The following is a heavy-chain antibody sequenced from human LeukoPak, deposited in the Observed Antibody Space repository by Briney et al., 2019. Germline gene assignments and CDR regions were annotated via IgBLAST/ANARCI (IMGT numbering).Heavy chain of an antibody. CDR1: GFTFRSYW. CDR2: IKQDGSEK. D-gene: IGHD2-2*01. V-gene: IGHV3-7*05. J-gene: IGHJ5*02. Sequence: GGSLRLSCAASGFTFRSYWMSWVRQAPGKGLEWGANIKQDGSEKYYVDSVKGRFTISRDNGKKSLYLQMDSPRAEDTAVYYCARFGWSSSYHQSGCWFDPWGQGTLVIVSS. CDR3: ARFGWSSSYHQSGCWFDP.